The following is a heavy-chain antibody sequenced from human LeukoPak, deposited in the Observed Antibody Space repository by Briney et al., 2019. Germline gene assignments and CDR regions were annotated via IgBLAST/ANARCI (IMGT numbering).Heavy chain of an antibody. CDR1: GFTFSSYE. J-gene: IGHJ6*03. CDR2: INHSGST. Sequence: GSLRLSCAASGFTFSSYEMNWVRQAPGKGLEWIGEINHSGSTNYNPSLKSRVTISVDTSKNQFSLKLSSVTAADTAVYYCARGESNVVVVAASYYYYYYYMDVWGKGTTVTVSS. CDR3: ARGESNVVVVAASYYYYYYYMDV. V-gene: IGHV4-34*01. D-gene: IGHD2-15*01.